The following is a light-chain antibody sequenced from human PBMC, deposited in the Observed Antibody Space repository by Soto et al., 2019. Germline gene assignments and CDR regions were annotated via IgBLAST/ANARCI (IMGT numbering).Light chain of an antibody. V-gene: IGKV1-5*03. J-gene: IGKJ1*01. CDR1: QNINSW. CDR2: KAS. Sequence: DIQMTQSPSTLSASVGDRVTITCRASQNINSWLAWYQQKPGKAPNLLIYKASSLESGVPSRFSGGGSGTEFTLTISSLQPDDFATYYCQQYNSNAWTFGHWTKVEIK. CDR3: QQYNSNAWT.